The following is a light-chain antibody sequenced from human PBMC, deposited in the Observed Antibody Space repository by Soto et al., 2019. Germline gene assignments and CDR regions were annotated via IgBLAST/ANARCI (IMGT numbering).Light chain of an antibody. Sequence: DIQMTQSPSSLSASVGDRVTITCQASQDITNYLHWFQQKPGKAPKLLIYDASNLETGVPSRFSGSGSGTDFTFTISSLQPEDIATYYCQQYDNLPLTFGGGTNVDI. J-gene: IGKJ4*01. V-gene: IGKV1-33*01. CDR1: QDITNY. CDR2: DAS. CDR3: QQYDNLPLT.